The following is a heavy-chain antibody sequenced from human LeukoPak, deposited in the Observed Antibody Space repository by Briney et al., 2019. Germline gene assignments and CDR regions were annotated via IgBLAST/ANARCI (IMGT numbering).Heavy chain of an antibody. V-gene: IGHV3-21*01. CDR3: ARGFHSSGSSLDI. Sequence: GGSLRLSCAASGFTFSSYSMNWVRQAPGKGLEWVSSISSSSSYMYYADSVKGRFTISRDNAKNSLYLQMNSLRAEDTAVYYCARGFHSSGSSLDIWGQGTMVTVSS. D-gene: IGHD3-22*01. CDR2: ISSSSSYM. CDR1: GFTFSSYS. J-gene: IGHJ3*02.